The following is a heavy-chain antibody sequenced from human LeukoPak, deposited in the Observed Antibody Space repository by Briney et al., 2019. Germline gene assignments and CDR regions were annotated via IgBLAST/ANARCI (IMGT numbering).Heavy chain of an antibody. V-gene: IGHV3-30*18. CDR2: ISPDGDNE. CDR1: GLSFSSYG. J-gene: IGHJ4*02. D-gene: IGHD6-6*01. Sequence: GRSLRLSCAASGLSFSSYGMHWVRQGPGKGLEWVAAISPDGDNEYYADSVKGRITISRDNSKNTLYLQMNSLRAEDTAVYYCAKDTGIAARQFDYWGQGTLVTVSS. CDR3: AKDTGIAARQFDY.